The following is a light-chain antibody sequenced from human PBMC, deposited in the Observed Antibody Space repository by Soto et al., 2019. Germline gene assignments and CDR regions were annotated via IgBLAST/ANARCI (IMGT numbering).Light chain of an antibody. J-gene: IGLJ2*01. V-gene: IGLV2-14*03. CDR2: DVS. Sequence: QSALTQPASVSGSPGQSITISCTGTSRDVGGYKYVSWYQQHVGKAPKVILYDVSNRPSGVSNRFSGSKSGNTASLTISGLQAEDEADYYCSSYTNNNLLIFGGGTNVTVL. CDR1: SRDVGGYKY. CDR3: SSYTNNNLLI.